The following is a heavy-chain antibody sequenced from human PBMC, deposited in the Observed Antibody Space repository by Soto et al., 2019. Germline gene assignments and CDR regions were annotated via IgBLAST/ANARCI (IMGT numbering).Heavy chain of an antibody. CDR1: GDSVSSNSVG. Sequence: SQTLSLTCAITGDSVSSNSVGWSWVRQSPSRGLEWLGRTYYRSKWYYEYAVSVRGRITINPDTSKNQYSLQPNSVTPEDTAVYFCARGEQYSGRIFDYWGQGTLVTVSS. D-gene: IGHD1-26*01. J-gene: IGHJ4*01. CDR2: TYYRSKWYY. V-gene: IGHV6-1*01. CDR3: ARGEQYSGRIFDY.